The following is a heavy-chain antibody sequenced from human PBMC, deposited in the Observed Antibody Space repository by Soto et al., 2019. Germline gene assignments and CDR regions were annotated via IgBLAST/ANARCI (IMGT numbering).Heavy chain of an antibody. V-gene: IGHV1-46*03. CDR2: ISPSGGST. D-gene: IGHD2-15*01. Sequence: QVQLVQSGAEVKKPGASVKVSCKASGYTFTSYYMHWVRQAPGQGLEWMGIISPSGGSTSYAQKFQGRVTMTRDTSTSTVYMELSSLRSEDTAVYYCARGDCSGGSCYSDYYGMDVWGQGTTVTVSS. CDR3: ARGDCSGGSCYSDYYGMDV. CDR1: GYTFTSYY. J-gene: IGHJ6*02.